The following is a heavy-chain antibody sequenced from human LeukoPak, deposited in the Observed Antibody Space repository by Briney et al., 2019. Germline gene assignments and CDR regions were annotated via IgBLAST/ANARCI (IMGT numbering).Heavy chain of an antibody. CDR2: ISYDGSNK. D-gene: IGHD3-10*01. CDR3: ARDSGPYYYGSGSHDY. CDR1: GFTFSSYD. J-gene: IGHJ4*02. Sequence: GRSLRLSCAASGFTFSSYDMHWVRQAPGKGLAWVAVISYDGSNKYYADSVKGRFTISRDNSKNTLYLQMNSLRAEDTAVYYCARDSGPYYYGSGSHDYWSQGTLVTVSS. V-gene: IGHV3-30*04.